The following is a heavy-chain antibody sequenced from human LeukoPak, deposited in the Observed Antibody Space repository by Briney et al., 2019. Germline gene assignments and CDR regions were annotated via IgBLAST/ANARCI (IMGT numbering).Heavy chain of an antibody. CDR1: GGSISSGDYY. D-gene: IGHD1-26*01. CDR2: IYYSGSS. V-gene: IGHV4-30-4*01. J-gene: IGHJ4*02. Sequence: PSETLSLTCTVSGGSISSGDYYWSWVRQPPGKGLECIGYIYYSGSSYYNPSLKSRVTISADTSKNQFSLKLSSVTAADTAVYHCARVPWDENYFDYWGQGTLVTVSS. CDR3: ARVPWDENYFDY.